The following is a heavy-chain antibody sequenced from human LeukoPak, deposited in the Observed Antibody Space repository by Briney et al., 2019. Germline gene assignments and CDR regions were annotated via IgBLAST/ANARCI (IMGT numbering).Heavy chain of an antibody. Sequence: ASVKVSCKASGYTFTGYYMHWVRQAPGQGLEWMGWINPNSGGTNYAQKFQGRVTMTRDTSISTAYMELSRLRSDDTAVYYCARDNDILTGYENFQHWGQGTLVTVSS. V-gene: IGHV1-2*02. CDR1: GYTFTGYY. CDR3: ARDNDILTGYENFQH. D-gene: IGHD3-9*01. J-gene: IGHJ1*01. CDR2: INPNSGGT.